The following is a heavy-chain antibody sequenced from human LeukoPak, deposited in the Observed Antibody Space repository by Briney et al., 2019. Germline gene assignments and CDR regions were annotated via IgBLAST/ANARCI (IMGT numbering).Heavy chain of an antibody. Sequence: PSETLSLTCNVSGASMSNYYWSWIRQPPGKGLEWIGEINHSGSTNYNPSLKSRVTISVDTSKNQFSLKLSSVTAADTAVYYCARHVLRYFDWLLLWDYWGQGTLVTVSS. V-gene: IGHV4-34*01. J-gene: IGHJ4*02. CDR2: INHSGST. CDR1: GASMSNYY. CDR3: ARHVLRYFDWLLLWDY. D-gene: IGHD3-9*01.